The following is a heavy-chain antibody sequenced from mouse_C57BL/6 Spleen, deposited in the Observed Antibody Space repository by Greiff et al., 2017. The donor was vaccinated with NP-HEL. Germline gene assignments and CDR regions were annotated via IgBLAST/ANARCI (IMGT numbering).Heavy chain of an antibody. CDR3: ARPERPFAY. V-gene: IGHV5-17*01. D-gene: IGHD1-2*01. J-gene: IGHJ3*01. Sequence: DVQLVESGGGLVKPGGSLKLSCAASGFTFSDYGMHWVRQAPEKGLEWVAYISSGSSTIYYADTVTGRFTISRDNAKNTLFLQMTSLSSEDTAMYYCARPERPFAYWGQGTLVTVSA. CDR2: ISSGSSTI. CDR1: GFTFSDYG.